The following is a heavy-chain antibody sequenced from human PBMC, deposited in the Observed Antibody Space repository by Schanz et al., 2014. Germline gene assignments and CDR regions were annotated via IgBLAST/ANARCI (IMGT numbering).Heavy chain of an antibody. D-gene: IGHD3-10*01. Sequence: EVELLESGGGLVQPGGSLRLSCAASGFAFGDYAMTWIRQAPGKGLEWLSYISDSGTCTNYADSVKGRFTISRDNSKNTLYLQMNSLRPEDTAVYYCAKGRFGELSAFDIWGQGTMVTVSS. V-gene: IGHV3-23*01. J-gene: IGHJ3*02. CDR2: ISDSGTCT. CDR1: GFAFGDYA. CDR3: AKGRFGELSAFDI.